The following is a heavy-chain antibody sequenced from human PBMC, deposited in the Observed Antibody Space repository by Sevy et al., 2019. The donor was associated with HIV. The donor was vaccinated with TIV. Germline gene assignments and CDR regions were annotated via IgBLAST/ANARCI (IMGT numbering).Heavy chain of an antibody. V-gene: IGHV3-33*01. D-gene: IGHD3-22*01. CDR2: IWNDGSNK. Sequence: GGSLRLSCAASGFTFSSYGMHWVRQAPGKGLEWVAVIWNDGSNKYYADSVKGRFTISRDNSKNTLYLQMNGLRAEDTAVYYCVASSGYYYDYWGQGTLVTVSS. CDR3: VASSGYYYDY. CDR1: GFTFSSYG. J-gene: IGHJ4*02.